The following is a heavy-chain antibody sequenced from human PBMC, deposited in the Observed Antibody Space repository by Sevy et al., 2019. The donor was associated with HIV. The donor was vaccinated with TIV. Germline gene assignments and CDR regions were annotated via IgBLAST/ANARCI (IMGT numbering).Heavy chain of an antibody. CDR1: GFTFSDYV. J-gene: IGHJ4*02. D-gene: IGHD3-9*01. CDR3: ARDADWSLNY. CDR2: ISHNTTVK. Sequence: GGSLRLSCAASGFTFSDYVMHWVRQAPGKGLEWLGRISHNTTVKYYADSLKGRFTNSRDNSKNTLYLQMNSLRHEDTAVYHCARDADWSLNYWGQGTLVTVSS. V-gene: IGHV3-30*04.